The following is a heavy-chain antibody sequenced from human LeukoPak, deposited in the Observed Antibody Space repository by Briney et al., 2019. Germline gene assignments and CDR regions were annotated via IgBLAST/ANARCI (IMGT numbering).Heavy chain of an antibody. Sequence: GASVKVSCKASGYTFTSYGISWVRQAPGQGLEWMGWISAYNGNTNYAQKFQGRVTITRNTSISTAYMELSSLRSEDTAVYYCARARNLKPNTAMVIYYYYMDVWGKGTTVTVSS. V-gene: IGHV1-18*01. CDR3: ARARNLKPNTAMVIYYYYMDV. D-gene: IGHD5-18*01. J-gene: IGHJ6*03. CDR1: GYTFTSYG. CDR2: ISAYNGNT.